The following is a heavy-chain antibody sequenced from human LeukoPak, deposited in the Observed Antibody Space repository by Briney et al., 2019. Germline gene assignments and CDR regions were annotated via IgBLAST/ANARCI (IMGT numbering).Heavy chain of an antibody. CDR3: ARDARAGYCSGGSCYTDY. D-gene: IGHD2-15*01. Sequence: SETLSLTCSVSGDSISGYYWNWIRQPARKGLEWIGHIYSSGSINYNPSLKSRVTTSFDTSKNQFSLKLTSVTAADTAVYYCARDARAGYCSGGSCYTDYWGQGSLVIVSS. CDR2: IYSSGSI. CDR1: GDSISGYY. J-gene: IGHJ4*02. V-gene: IGHV4-4*07.